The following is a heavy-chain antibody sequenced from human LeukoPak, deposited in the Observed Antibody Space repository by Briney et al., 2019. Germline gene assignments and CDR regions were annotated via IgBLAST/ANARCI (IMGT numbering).Heavy chain of an antibody. Sequence: GASVKVSCKASGYTFTSYGISWVRQAPGQGLEWMGWISAYNGNTNYAQKLQGRVTMTTDTSTSTAYMELRSLRSDDTAVYYCARDLAVEMATIRANYCYYGMDVWGQGTTVTVSS. CDR1: GYTFTSYG. D-gene: IGHD5-24*01. CDR2: ISAYNGNT. J-gene: IGHJ6*02. V-gene: IGHV1-18*01. CDR3: ARDLAVEMATIRANYCYYGMDV.